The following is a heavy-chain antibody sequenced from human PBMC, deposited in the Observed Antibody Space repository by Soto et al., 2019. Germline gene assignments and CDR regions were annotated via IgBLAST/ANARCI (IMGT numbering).Heavy chain of an antibody. Sequence: GSLRLYGAASVFTVSSYGMHWVRQAPGKGLEWVAVIWYDGSNKYYADSVKGRFTISRDNSKNTLYLQMNSLRAEDTAVYYCALEYSSSTPLDYWGQGTLVTVSS. CDR3: ALEYSSSTPLDY. CDR2: IWYDGSNK. V-gene: IGHV3-33*01. CDR1: VFTVSSYG. J-gene: IGHJ4*02. D-gene: IGHD6-6*01.